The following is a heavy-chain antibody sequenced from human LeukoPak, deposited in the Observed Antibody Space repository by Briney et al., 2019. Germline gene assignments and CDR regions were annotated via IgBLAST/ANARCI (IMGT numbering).Heavy chain of an antibody. V-gene: IGHV3-66*01. D-gene: IGHD6-19*01. Sequence: GGTLRLSCAASGFTVSDNYMTWVRQAPGKGLQWVSVISSGGSTYYADSVKGRFTISRDNSNNTLFLQMNSLRAEDTAVYYCARGVYRSGWYFDYWGQGILVTVSS. CDR1: GFTVSDNY. CDR2: ISSGGST. J-gene: IGHJ4*02. CDR3: ARGVYRSGWYFDY.